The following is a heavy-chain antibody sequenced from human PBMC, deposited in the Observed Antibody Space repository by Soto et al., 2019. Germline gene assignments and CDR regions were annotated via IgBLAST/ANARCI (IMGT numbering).Heavy chain of an antibody. CDR3: ATLGNNFGFHY. D-gene: IGHD1-1*01. J-gene: IGHJ4*02. CDR1: GYTFTSCQ. V-gene: IGHV1-46*01. Sequence: ASVKVSCKASGYTFTSCQVHWVRQAPGQGLQWMGIINPSGGSTSYAQEFQGIVTLTRDMSTSTVYMEMSSLISEDTAVYYCATLGNNFGFHYWGPGTLVTVS. CDR2: INPSGGST.